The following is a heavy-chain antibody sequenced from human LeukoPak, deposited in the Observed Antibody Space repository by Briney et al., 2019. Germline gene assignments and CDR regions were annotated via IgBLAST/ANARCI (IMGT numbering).Heavy chain of an antibody. J-gene: IGHJ4*02. CDR3: ARVLSREGYFDY. CDR2: ISGYNGDI. V-gene: IGHV1-18*01. CDR1: GYTFTNYG. Sequence: RASVKVSCKASGYTFTNYGINWVRLAPGQGHGWMGWISGYNGDINYAQRLQGRVTMTTDTSTTTAYMEPRSLSSDDTAVYYCARVLSREGYFDYWGQGTLVTVSS. D-gene: IGHD5-24*01.